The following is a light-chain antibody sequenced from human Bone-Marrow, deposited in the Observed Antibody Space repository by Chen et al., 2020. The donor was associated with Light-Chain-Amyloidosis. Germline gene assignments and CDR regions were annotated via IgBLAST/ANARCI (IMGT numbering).Light chain of an antibody. CDR2: DDN. J-gene: IGLJ3*02. CDR3: CSYAGSSTWV. Sequence: QSAQTQPASVFGCPGQSITLSRTGTSSDVGSYNLVSWYQQHPSKAPKLMIYDDNKRPSGVSNLVSGSKSGNTASLTISGLQADDEADYYCCSYAGSSTWVFGGGTKLTVL. V-gene: IGLV2-23*01. CDR1: SSDVGSYNL.